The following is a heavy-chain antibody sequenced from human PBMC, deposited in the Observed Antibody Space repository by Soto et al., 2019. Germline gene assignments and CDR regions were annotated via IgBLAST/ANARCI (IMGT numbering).Heavy chain of an antibody. J-gene: IGHJ6*02. D-gene: IGHD3-22*01. Sequence: GSLRLSCAASGFTFSSYSMNWVRQAPGKGLEWVSSISSSSSYIYYADSVKGRFTISRGNAKNSLYLQTNSLRAEDTAVYYCARGNYYDSSGYYPVGYYYYGMDVWGQGTTVTVSS. CDR3: ARGNYYDSSGYYPVGYYYYGMDV. CDR1: GFTFSSYS. V-gene: IGHV3-21*01. CDR2: ISSSSSYI.